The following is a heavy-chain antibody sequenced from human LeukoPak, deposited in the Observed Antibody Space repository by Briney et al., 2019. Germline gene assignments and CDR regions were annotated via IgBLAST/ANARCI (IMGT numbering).Heavy chain of an antibody. CDR2: IKTKSEDGTI. CDR3: ARVERIQLWSAIDY. V-gene: IGHV3-15*01. D-gene: IGHD5-18*01. J-gene: IGHJ4*02. CDR1: GYTFSNAW. Sequence: GGSLRLSCAASGYTFSNAWMSWIRQAPGKGLEWVGLIKTKSEDGTIDYAAPVRGRFTISRDDSKNTLYLQMNSLKTEDTAVYYCARVERIQLWSAIDYWGQGTLVTVSS.